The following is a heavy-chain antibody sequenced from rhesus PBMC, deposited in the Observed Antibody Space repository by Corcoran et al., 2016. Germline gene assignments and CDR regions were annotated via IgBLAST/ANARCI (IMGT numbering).Heavy chain of an antibody. CDR1: GYSISSGYG. Sequence: QVQLQESGPGLVKPSETLSLTCAVSGYSISSGYGWGWIRPPPGKGLEWSGQIYGGTESNDHDHSLTNRFTVSKDTSKTQFALKLSSVPAAYTAMYYCSRDAPSMNSAWYYDYWGQGVLVTVSS. CDR3: SRDAPSMNSAWYYDY. CDR2: IYGGTESN. D-gene: IGHD6-31*01. V-gene: IGHV4-127*01. J-gene: IGHJ4*01.